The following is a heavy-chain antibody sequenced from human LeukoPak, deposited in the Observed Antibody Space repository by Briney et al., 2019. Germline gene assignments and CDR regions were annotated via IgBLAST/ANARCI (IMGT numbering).Heavy chain of an antibody. CDR2: IMPLFNTA. J-gene: IGHJ6*01. CDR3: ARVDRSHFYLDG. V-gene: IGHV1-69*05. Sequence: SVKVSCKASGGTFSSYTITWVRQAPGQGLEWVGGIMPLFNTANYAQQFQGRVTMTTDESTITAYLELRSRRFEDTAMYYCARVDRSHFYLDGWGEGTTVTVSS. CDR1: GGTFSSYT. D-gene: IGHD2/OR15-2a*01.